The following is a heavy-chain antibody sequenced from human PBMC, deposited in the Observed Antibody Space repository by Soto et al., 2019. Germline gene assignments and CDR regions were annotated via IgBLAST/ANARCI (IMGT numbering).Heavy chain of an antibody. Sequence: QVQLVQSGAEVKRPGSSVKVSCKASGDTFSNYAISWVRQAPGQGLEWMGGIIPILGTPTYAQKFQGRVTITADRSTSTAYMELSSLRSEDTAVYYCARERSRYDRSGYYRPDHWGQGTLVTVSS. D-gene: IGHD3-22*01. CDR3: ARERSRYDRSGYYRPDH. CDR1: GDTFSNYA. J-gene: IGHJ4*02. V-gene: IGHV1-69*06. CDR2: IIPILGTP.